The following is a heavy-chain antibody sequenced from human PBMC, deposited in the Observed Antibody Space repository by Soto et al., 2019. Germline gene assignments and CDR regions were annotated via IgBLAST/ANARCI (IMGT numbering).Heavy chain of an antibody. Sequence: GGSLRLSCAASGFTFSSYGMHWVRQAPGKGLEWVAVIWYDGSNKYYADSVKGRFTISRDNSKNTLYLQMNSLRAEDTAVYYCARDAWEWLRNLNWFDPWGQGTLVTVSS. CDR3: ARDAWEWLRNLNWFDP. CDR2: IWYDGSNK. V-gene: IGHV3-33*01. CDR1: GFTFSSYG. J-gene: IGHJ5*02. D-gene: IGHD5-12*01.